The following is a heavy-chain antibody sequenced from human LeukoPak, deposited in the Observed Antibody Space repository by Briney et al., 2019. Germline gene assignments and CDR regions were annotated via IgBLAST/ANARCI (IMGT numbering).Heavy chain of an antibody. CDR3: ARDRGWGSSSWYGVFDY. Sequence: ASVKVSCTASGYTFTSYYMHWVRQAPGQGLEWMGIINPSGGSTSYAQKFQGRVTMTRDTSTSTVYMELSSLRSEDTAVYYCARDRGWGSSSWYGVFDYWGQGTLVTVSS. CDR1: GYTFTSYY. V-gene: IGHV1-46*01. CDR2: INPSGGST. J-gene: IGHJ4*02. D-gene: IGHD6-13*01.